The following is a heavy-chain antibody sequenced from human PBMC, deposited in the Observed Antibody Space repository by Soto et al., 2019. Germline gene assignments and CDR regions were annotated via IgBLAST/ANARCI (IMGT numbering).Heavy chain of an antibody. D-gene: IGHD6-13*01. CDR1: GYTFTSYD. Sequence: QVQLVQSGAEVKKPGASVKVSCKASGYTFTSYDINWVRQATGQGLEWMGWMNPNSGNTAYAQKFQGRVTMTRNTSISTAYMELSSLRSEDTAVYYCARERSAACTGWFDPWGQGTLVTVSS. CDR2: MNPNSGNT. J-gene: IGHJ5*02. V-gene: IGHV1-8*01. CDR3: ARERSAACTGWFDP.